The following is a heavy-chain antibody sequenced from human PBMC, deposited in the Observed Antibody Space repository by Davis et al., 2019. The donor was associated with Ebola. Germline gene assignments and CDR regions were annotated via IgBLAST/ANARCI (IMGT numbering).Heavy chain of an antibody. CDR1: EFTFRSYW. V-gene: IGHV3-74*01. J-gene: IGHJ4*02. CDR2: IDTDGSTT. CDR3: ARRYYDTSGYPFDY. D-gene: IGHD3-22*01. Sequence: PGGSLRLSCVASEFTFRSYWFHWVRQAPGKGLEWVSRIDTDGSTTNYADSVRGRFTISRDNAKNSLYLQMNSLRAEDTAVYYCARRYYDTSGYPFDYWGQGTLVTVSS.